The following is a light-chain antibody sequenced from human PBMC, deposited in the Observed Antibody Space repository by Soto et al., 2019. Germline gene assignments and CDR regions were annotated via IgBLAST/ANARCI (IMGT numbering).Light chain of an antibody. Sequence: QSVLTQPPSVSAAPGQKVTISCSGSSSNIGNNYVSWYQQLPGTAPKLLIYDNNKLPSGIPDRFSGSKSGTSATLGITGLQTGDKADYYCGTWDSSLSALFGTGTKVTVL. V-gene: IGLV1-51*01. J-gene: IGLJ1*01. CDR2: DNN. CDR1: SSNIGNNY. CDR3: GTWDSSLSAL.